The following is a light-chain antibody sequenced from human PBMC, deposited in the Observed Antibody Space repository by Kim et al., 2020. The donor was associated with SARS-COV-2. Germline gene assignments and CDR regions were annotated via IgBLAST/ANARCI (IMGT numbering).Light chain of an antibody. Sequence: AAVGDRVTITCRASQCISNYLAWYHQKPGKVPKLLIYAASTLQSGVPSRFSGSGSGTDFTLTISSLQPEDVATYYCQKYNSAPRTFGQGTKVDIK. J-gene: IGKJ1*01. CDR1: QCISNY. CDR3: QKYNSAPRT. V-gene: IGKV1-27*01. CDR2: AAS.